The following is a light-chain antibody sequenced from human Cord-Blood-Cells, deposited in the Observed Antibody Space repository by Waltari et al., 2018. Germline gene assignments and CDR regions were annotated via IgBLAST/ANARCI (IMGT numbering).Light chain of an antibody. CDR1: KLGDKY. CDR2: QDS. J-gene: IGLJ2*01. V-gene: IGLV3-1*01. CDR3: QAWDSSTLVV. Sequence: SYELTQPPSVSVSPGHTASITCSGAKLGDKYACWYQQKPGQSPVLVIYQDSKRPSGCPERFSVSNSGNTATLPISGTQAMDEADYYCQAWDSSTLVVFGGGTKLTVL.